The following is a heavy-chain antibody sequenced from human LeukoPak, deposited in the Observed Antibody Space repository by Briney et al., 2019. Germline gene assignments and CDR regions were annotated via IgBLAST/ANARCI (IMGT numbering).Heavy chain of an antibody. CDR2: INPNSGGT. Sequence: ASVKVSCKASGGTFSSYAISWVRQAPGQGLEWMGWINPNSGGTNYAQKFQGGVTMTRDTPISTAYMELSRLRSDDTAVYYCARVGYSSNLFDYWGQGTLVTVSS. J-gene: IGHJ4*02. CDR1: GGTFSSYA. CDR3: ARVGYSSNLFDY. V-gene: IGHV1-2*02. D-gene: IGHD6-19*01.